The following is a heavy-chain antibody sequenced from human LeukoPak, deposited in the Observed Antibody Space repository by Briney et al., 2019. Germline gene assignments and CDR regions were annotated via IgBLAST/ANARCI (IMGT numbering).Heavy chain of an antibody. Sequence: ASVKVFCNTSGYTFNGYFIHWVRQAAGQGLEWMGRINPSSGVTEYAQNFQGRVAMSRDTSISTASMELSWLTSDDTAVYYCARDLSSTPNWEFDSWGRGTLVTVSS. J-gene: IGHJ4*02. D-gene: IGHD7-27*01. CDR2: INPSSGVT. V-gene: IGHV1-2*06. CDR3: ARDLSSTPNWEFDS. CDR1: GYTFNGYF.